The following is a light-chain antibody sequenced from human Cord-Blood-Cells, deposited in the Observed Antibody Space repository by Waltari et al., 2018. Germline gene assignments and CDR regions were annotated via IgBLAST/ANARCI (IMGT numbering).Light chain of an antibody. CDR1: SSDVGGYNY. Sequence: QSALTQPPSASGSPGQSVTIPCTGTSSDVGGYNYVSWYQQHPGKAPKLVIYEVSKPPCGVPDRFSGSKSGNAASLTVSGFRAEDEPNYNCSSYAGVYVFGTGTKVTVL. J-gene: IGLJ1*01. CDR2: EVS. V-gene: IGLV2-8*01. CDR3: SSYAGVYV.